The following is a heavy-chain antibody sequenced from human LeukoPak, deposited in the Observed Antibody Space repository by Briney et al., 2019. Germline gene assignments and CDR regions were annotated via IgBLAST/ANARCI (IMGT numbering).Heavy chain of an antibody. Sequence: SETLSLTCTVSGGSLSSGSYYWSWIRQPPGKGLEWIGRIYTSGSTNYNPSLKSRVTISVDTSKNQFSLKLSSVTAADTAVYYCAREVITGTTGFDYWGQGTLVTVSS. CDR3: AREVITGTTGFDY. J-gene: IGHJ4*02. CDR2: IYTSGST. D-gene: IGHD1-7*01. V-gene: IGHV4-61*02. CDR1: GGSLSSGSYY.